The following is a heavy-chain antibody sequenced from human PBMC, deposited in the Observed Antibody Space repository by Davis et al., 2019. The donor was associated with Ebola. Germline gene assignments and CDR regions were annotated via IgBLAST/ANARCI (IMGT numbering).Heavy chain of an antibody. Sequence: ASVKVSCKASGYTFTSYAMHWVRQAPGQRLEWMGWINAGNGNTKYSQKFQGRVTITRDTSASTAYMELSSLRSEDTAVYYCARGPTVTTSRRNWFDPWGQGTLVTVSS. J-gene: IGHJ5*02. CDR2: INAGNGNT. V-gene: IGHV1-3*01. CDR1: GYTFTSYA. D-gene: IGHD4-17*01. CDR3: ARGPTVTTSRRNWFDP.